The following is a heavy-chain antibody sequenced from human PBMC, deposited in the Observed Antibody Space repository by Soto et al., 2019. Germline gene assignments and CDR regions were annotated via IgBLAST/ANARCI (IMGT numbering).Heavy chain of an antibody. D-gene: IGHD3-22*01. CDR2: IYYSGST. Sequence: PSETLSLTCTVSGGSISSSSYYWGWIRQPPGKGLEWIGSIYYSGSTYYNPSLKSRVTISVDTSKNQFSLKLSSVTAADTAVYYCARLNRRDSSGYYYGFNAFDIWGQGTMVTVSS. CDR1: GGSISSSSYY. CDR3: ARLNRRDSSGYYYGFNAFDI. V-gene: IGHV4-39*01. J-gene: IGHJ3*02.